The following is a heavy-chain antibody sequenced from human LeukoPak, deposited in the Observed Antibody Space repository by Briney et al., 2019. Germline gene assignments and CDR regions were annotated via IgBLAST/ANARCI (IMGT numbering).Heavy chain of an antibody. CDR1: GGSFSAYY. Sequence: PSETLSLTCAVYGGSFSAYYWSWIRQPPGEGLEWIGEINHSGSTNYNPSLKSRVTISVDTSKNQFSLKLSSVTAADTAVYYCARVVVGYSYGEDYWGQGTLVTVSS. CDR3: ARVVVGYSYGEDY. V-gene: IGHV4-34*01. J-gene: IGHJ4*02. CDR2: INHSGST. D-gene: IGHD5-18*01.